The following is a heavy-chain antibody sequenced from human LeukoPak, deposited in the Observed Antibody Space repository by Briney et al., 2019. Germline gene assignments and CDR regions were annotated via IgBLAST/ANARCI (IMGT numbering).Heavy chain of an antibody. Sequence: PGGSLRLSCAASGFTFSSYGVHWVRQAPGKGLEWVAVISYDGSNKYYADSVKGRFTISRDNSKNTLYLQMNSLRAEDTAVYYCAKDGLTGYYLDYWGQGTLVTVSS. CDR1: GFTFSSYG. D-gene: IGHD3-9*01. CDR3: AKDGLTGYYLDY. V-gene: IGHV3-30*18. CDR2: ISYDGSNK. J-gene: IGHJ4*02.